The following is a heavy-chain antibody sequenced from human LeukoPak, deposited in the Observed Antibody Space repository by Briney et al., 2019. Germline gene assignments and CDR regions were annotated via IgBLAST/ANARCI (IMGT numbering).Heavy chain of an antibody. D-gene: IGHD6-13*01. CDR1: GYSFTSHW. Sequence: GESLKISCKASGYSFTSHWIGWVRQMPGKGLEWMGIIYPGDSDTRYSPSFQGQVTISADKSISTAYLQWSSLKASDTAMYYCARYTSGYSSSWYLKDWGQGTLVTVSS. J-gene: IGHJ4*02. V-gene: IGHV5-51*01. CDR2: IYPGDSDT. CDR3: ARYTSGYSSSWYLKD.